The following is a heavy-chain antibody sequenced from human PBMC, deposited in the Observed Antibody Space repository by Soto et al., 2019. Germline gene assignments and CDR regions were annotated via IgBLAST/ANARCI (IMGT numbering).Heavy chain of an antibody. CDR2: ISSSSSTI. D-gene: IGHD5-12*01. CDR1: GFTFSSYS. J-gene: IGHJ5*02. V-gene: IGHV3-48*01. Sequence: GGSLRLSCAASGFTFSSYSMNWVRQAPGKGLEWVSYISSSSSTIYYADSVKGRFTISRDNAKNSLYLQMNSLRAEDTAVYYCARDKGGSPGYNWFDPWGQGTLVTVSS. CDR3: ARDKGGSPGYNWFDP.